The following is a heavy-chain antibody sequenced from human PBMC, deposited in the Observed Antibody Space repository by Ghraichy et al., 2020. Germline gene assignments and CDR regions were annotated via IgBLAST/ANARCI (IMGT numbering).Heavy chain of an antibody. Sequence: SETLSLTCAVYGGSFSGYYWSWIRQPPGKGLEWIGEINHSGSTNYNPSLKSRVTISVDTSKNQFSLKLSSVTAADTAVYYCARGDYCSGGSCIPTKVDYWGQGTLVTVSS. J-gene: IGHJ4*02. CDR1: GGSFSGYY. V-gene: IGHV4-34*01. CDR3: ARGDYCSGGSCIPTKVDY. D-gene: IGHD2-15*01. CDR2: INHSGST.